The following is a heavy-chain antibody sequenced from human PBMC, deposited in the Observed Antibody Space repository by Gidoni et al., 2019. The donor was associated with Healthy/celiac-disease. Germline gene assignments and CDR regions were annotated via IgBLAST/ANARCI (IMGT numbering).Heavy chain of an antibody. D-gene: IGHD3-10*01. J-gene: IGHJ4*02. V-gene: IGHV1-69*01. CDR2: IIPIFGTA. CDR1: GGTVSSYA. Sequence: QVQLVQSGAEVKKPGSSVKVSCKASGGTVSSYAISGVRQAPGQGLEWLGGIIPIFGTANYAQKFQGRVTITADESTSTAYMELSSLRSEDTAVYYCARGGGSGSYYNEDYWGQGTLVTVSS. CDR3: ARGGGSGSYYNEDY.